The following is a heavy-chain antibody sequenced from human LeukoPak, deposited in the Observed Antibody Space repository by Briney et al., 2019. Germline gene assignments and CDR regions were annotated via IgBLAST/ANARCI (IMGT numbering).Heavy chain of an antibody. J-gene: IGHJ3*02. CDR3: AGSGYYTGDAFDI. D-gene: IGHD3-22*01. CDR1: GGSISSYY. CDR2: IYYSGST. V-gene: IGHV4-59*08. Sequence: PSETLSLTCTISGGSISSYYWSWIRQPPGKGLEWIGYIYYSGSTNYNPSLKSRVTISVDTSKNQFSLKLSSVTAADTAVYYCAGSGYYTGDAFDIWGQGTMVTVSS.